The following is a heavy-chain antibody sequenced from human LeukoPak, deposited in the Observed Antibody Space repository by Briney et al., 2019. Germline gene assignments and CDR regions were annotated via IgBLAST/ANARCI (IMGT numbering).Heavy chain of an antibody. Sequence: SETLSLTCTVSGGSISSGSYYWSWIRQPAGKGLEWIGRIYTSGSTNYNPSLKSRVTISVDTSKNQFSLKLSSVTAADTAVYYCASAYYDFWSGYEEAEYFQHWGQGTLVTVSS. D-gene: IGHD3-3*01. CDR2: IYTSGST. J-gene: IGHJ1*01. V-gene: IGHV4-61*02. CDR3: ASAYYDFWSGYEEAEYFQH. CDR1: GGSISSGSYY.